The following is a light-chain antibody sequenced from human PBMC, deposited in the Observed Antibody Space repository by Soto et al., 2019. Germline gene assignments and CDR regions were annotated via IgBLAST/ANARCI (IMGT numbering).Light chain of an antibody. J-gene: IGLJ3*02. CDR3: LLSYSGARV. CDR1: SGAVTSGNF. CDR2: DTS. V-gene: IGLV7-46*01. Sequence: QAVVTQAPSLTVSPGGTVTLTCGSSSGAVTSGNFPYWFQQRPGQAPRTLIYDTSNKHSWTPARFSGSLLGGKAALTLAGAQPEDDADYYCLLSYSGARVFGGGTKVTVL.